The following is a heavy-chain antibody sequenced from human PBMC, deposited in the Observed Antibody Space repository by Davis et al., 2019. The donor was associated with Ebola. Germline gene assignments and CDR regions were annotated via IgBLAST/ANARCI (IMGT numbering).Heavy chain of an antibody. D-gene: IGHD2-15*01. CDR3: ARVVGYCSGGSCSRIRYNWFDP. V-gene: IGHV1-18*01. Sequence: ASVKVSCKASGYTFTSYGISWVRQAPGQGLEWMGWISAYNGNTNYAQKPQGRVTMTTATSTSTAYMELRSLRSDDTAVYYCARVVGYCSGGSCSRIRYNWFDPWGQGTLVTVSS. CDR1: GYTFTSYG. J-gene: IGHJ5*02. CDR2: ISAYNGNT.